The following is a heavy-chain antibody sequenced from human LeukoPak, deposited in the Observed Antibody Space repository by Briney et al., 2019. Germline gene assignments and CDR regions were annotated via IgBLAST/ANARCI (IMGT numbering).Heavy chain of an antibody. CDR3: ARRGSSGYYQTIVVFDR. CDR1: GGSVSSSGYY. J-gene: IGHJ4*02. CDR2: IYYSGST. D-gene: IGHD3-22*01. V-gene: IGHV4-39*01. Sequence: SETLSLTCTVSGGSVSSSGYYWGWIRQPPGKGLEWIGSIYYSGSTYYNPSLKSRVTISVDTSKNQFSLKLTSVTAADTAVYYCARRGSSGYYQTIVVFDRRGQGTLVTVSS.